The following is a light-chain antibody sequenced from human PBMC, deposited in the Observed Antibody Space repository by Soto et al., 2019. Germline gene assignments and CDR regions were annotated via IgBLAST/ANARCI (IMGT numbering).Light chain of an antibody. Sequence: EIVLTQSPGTLSLSPGERATLSCRASQSVSFTSLAWYQQKPGQPPRLLIYGTSSRVTAIPDRFSGSGSGTDFTLTISRLEPEDFAVYYCQQYGSSPITFGQGTRLEIK. CDR3: QQYGSSPIT. V-gene: IGKV3-20*01. J-gene: IGKJ5*01. CDR2: GTS. CDR1: QSVSFTS.